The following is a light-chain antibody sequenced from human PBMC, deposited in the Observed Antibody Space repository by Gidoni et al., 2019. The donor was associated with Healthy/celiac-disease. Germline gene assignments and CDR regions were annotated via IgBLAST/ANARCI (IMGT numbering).Light chain of an antibody. J-gene: IGLJ2*01. CDR2: GNS. CDR1: RSNIGAGYD. CDR3: QSYDSSLSGSV. V-gene: IGLV1-40*01. Sequence: QSVLPQPPSVSGAPGQRVTISCTGRRSNIGAGYDVHWYQQLPGTAPKLLIYGNSNRPSGVPDRFSGSKSGTSASLAITGLQAEDEADYYCQSYDSSLSGSVFGGGTKLXVX.